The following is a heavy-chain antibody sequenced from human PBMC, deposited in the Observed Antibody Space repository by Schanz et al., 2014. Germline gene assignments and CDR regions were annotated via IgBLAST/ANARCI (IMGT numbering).Heavy chain of an antibody. CDR2: ISSSSRYI. V-gene: IGHV3-21*01. D-gene: IGHD1-26*01. CDR3: AKDPSYGSDWVKYLDH. Sequence: EVQLVESGGALVKPGGSLRLSCEASGFAFSTSSMNWVRQTPGKGLEWVSSISSSSRYIYYADSVKGRFTISRDNAKNSLYLQMNSLRAEDTAVYYCAKDPSYGSDWVKYLDHWGQGTLVTVSS. J-gene: IGHJ4*02. CDR1: GFAFSTSS.